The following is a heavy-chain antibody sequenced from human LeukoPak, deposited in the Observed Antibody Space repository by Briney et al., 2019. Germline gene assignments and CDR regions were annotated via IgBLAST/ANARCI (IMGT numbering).Heavy chain of an antibody. J-gene: IGHJ4*02. Sequence: GGSLRLSCAASGFTFDDYGMSWVRQAPGKGLEWVAIIWYDGSNKYYADSVKGRFTISRDNSKKTLYLQMNSLRAGDTAVYYCARGAYYDSSGPIDYWGQGTLVTVSS. CDR2: IWYDGSNK. D-gene: IGHD3-22*01. CDR1: GFTFDDYG. V-gene: IGHV3-33*08. CDR3: ARGAYYDSSGPIDY.